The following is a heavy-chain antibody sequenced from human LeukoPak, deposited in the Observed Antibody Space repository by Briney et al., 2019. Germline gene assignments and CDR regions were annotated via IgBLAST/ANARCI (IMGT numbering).Heavy chain of an antibody. D-gene: IGHD5-18*01. CDR3: ARGYSGYSYGPDY. V-gene: IGHV3-48*03. J-gene: IGHJ4*02. Sequence: PGGSLRLSCAASGFXFSSYEINWVRQAPGKGLEWVSYISGGGSTIYYADSVQGRFTISRDDANNSLYLQMNSLRAEDTAVYYCARGYSGYSYGPDYWGQGTLVTVSS. CDR1: GFXFSSYE. CDR2: ISGGGSTI.